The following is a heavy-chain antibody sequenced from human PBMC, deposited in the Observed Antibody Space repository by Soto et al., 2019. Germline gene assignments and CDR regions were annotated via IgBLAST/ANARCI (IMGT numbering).Heavy chain of an antibody. CDR3: AKDRVPYGVGVNEVHY. Sequence: PGGSLRLSCAASGFTFTIYGMHWVRQAAGRGLEGVAAISYDGSNKYYGDSVKGRFTISRDNSENTVHLQINSLTAEDTAVYYCAKDRVPYGVGVNEVHYWGQGTLVTVSS. D-gene: IGHD1-26*01. J-gene: IGHJ4*02. V-gene: IGHV3-30*18. CDR1: GFTFTIYG. CDR2: ISYDGSNK.